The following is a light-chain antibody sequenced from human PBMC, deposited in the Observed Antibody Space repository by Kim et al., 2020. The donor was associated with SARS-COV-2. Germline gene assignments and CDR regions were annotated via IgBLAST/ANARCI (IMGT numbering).Light chain of an antibody. CDR1: SSDVGGYNF. Sequence: QSALTQPASVSGSPGQSITISCTGTSSDVGGYNFVSWYQQHLGEAPKLIIYDVTIRPSGVSNRFSGSKSGNTASLTISGLQAEDEADYYCSSYTSSTTLAVFGGGTQLTVL. V-gene: IGLV2-14*03. J-gene: IGLJ2*01. CDR3: SSYTSSTTLAV. CDR2: DVT.